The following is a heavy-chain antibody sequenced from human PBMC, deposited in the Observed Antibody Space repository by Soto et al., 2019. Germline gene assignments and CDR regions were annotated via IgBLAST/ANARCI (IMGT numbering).Heavy chain of an antibody. CDR2: IPYDGSHQ. CDR3: PKLRVLEWEVQESDY. CDR1: GFTFSSHG. D-gene: IGHD3-3*01. J-gene: IGHJ4*02. V-gene: IGHV3-30*18. Sequence: QVHLVESGGGVVQPGRSLRLSCAASGFTFSSHGMHWIRQAPGKGLEWVAVIPYDGSHQYYADSVKGRFSISRDNSKNTLYLQMNSLRAEDTAVYYCPKLRVLEWEVQESDYWGQGTLVSVSS.